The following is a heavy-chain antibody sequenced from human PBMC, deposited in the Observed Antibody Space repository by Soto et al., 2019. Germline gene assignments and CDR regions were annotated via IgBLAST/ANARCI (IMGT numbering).Heavy chain of an antibody. J-gene: IGHJ6*03. CDR2: IYYSGST. CDR3: ARTYYYGSGSYYIGYYYYMDV. Sequence: SETLSLTCTVSGGSISSYYWSWIRQPPGKGLEWIGYIYYSGSTNYNPSLKSRVTISVDTSKNQFSLKLSSVTAADTAVYYCARTYYYGSGSYYIGYYYYMDVWGKGTTVTVSS. D-gene: IGHD3-10*01. CDR1: GGSISSYY. V-gene: IGHV4-59*01.